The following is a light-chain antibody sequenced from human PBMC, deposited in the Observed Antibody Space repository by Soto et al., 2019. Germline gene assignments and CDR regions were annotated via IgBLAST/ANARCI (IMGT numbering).Light chain of an antibody. Sequence: EIVLTQSPATLSVSPGERATLSCRASQSVGNNFAWYQQKPGQTPRLLIFGTSTRATGVPARFSGSGSGTEFTLTISSLQSEDFAVYYCQPYGDWPLTFGGGAKVEIE. CDR2: GTS. V-gene: IGKV3-15*01. J-gene: IGKJ4*01. CDR1: QSVGNN. CDR3: QPYGDWPLT.